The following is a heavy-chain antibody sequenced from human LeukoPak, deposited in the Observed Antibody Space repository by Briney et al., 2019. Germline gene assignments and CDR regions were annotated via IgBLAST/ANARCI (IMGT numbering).Heavy chain of an antibody. CDR1: GGSISSGGYS. CDR2: IYHSGST. Sequence: PSETLSLTCAVSGGSISSGGYSWSWIRQPPGKGLEWIGYIYHSGSTYYNPSLKSRVTISVDRSKNQFSLKLSSVTAADTAVYYCARELPNGPLDYWGQGTLVTVSS. J-gene: IGHJ4*02. D-gene: IGHD2-8*01. V-gene: IGHV4-30-2*01. CDR3: ARELPNGPLDY.